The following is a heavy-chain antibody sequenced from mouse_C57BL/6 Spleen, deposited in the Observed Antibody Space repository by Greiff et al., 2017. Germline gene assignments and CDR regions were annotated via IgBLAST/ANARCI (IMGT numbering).Heavy chain of an antibody. CDR1: GFTFTDYY. CDR2: IRNKANGYTT. Sequence: EVNVVESGGGLVQPGGSLSLSCAASGFTFTDYYMSWVRQPPGKALEWLGFIRNKANGYTTEYGASVKGRFTISRDNSQSILYLQMNALRAEDSATYYCARYRGILYAMDYWGQGTSVTVSS. J-gene: IGHJ4*01. CDR3: ARYRGILYAMDY. V-gene: IGHV7-3*01.